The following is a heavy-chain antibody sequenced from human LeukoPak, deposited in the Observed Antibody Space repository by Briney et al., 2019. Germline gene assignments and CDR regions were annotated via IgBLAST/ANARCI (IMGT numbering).Heavy chain of an antibody. CDR1: GGTFSSYA. Sequence: SVKVSCKASGGTFSSYAISWVRQAPGQGLEWVGGIIAIFGTANYAQKFQGRITMTADESTSTAYMELSSLRSEDTAVYYCARVEPKAAGGHYYYCYYMDVWGKGTTVTISS. J-gene: IGHJ6*03. CDR3: ARVEPKAAGGHYYYCYYMDV. CDR2: IIAIFGTA. V-gene: IGHV1-69*13. D-gene: IGHD6-13*01.